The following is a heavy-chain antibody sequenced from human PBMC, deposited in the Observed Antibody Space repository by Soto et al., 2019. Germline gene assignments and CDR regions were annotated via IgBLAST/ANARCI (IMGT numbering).Heavy chain of an antibody. J-gene: IGHJ5*02. CDR3: ARTSTNWLDP. Sequence: RQMPGKGLEWMGIIYPGDSNTRYSPSFQGQVTISADKSISTAYLQWSSLKASDTAMYYCARTSTNWLDPWGQGTLVTVSS. CDR2: IYPGDSNT. D-gene: IGHD4-17*01. V-gene: IGHV5-51*01.